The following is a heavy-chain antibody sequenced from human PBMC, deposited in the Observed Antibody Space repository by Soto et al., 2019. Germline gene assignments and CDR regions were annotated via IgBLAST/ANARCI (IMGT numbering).Heavy chain of an antibody. Sequence: QVQLVQSGAEVKKPGASVKVSCKASGYTFTSYGISWVRQAPGQGLEWMGWISAYNGNTNYAQKLQGRVTMTPDTSTSTAYMELRSLRSDDTAVYYCARDKVGMTTVTYFDYWGQGTLVTVSS. CDR1: GYTFTSYG. D-gene: IGHD4-17*01. J-gene: IGHJ4*02. CDR3: ARDKVGMTTVTYFDY. CDR2: ISAYNGNT. V-gene: IGHV1-18*01.